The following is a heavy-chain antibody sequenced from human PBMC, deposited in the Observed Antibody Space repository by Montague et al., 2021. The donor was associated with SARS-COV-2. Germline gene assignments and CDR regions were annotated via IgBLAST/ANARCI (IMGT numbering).Heavy chain of an antibody. CDR1: GGSISSSSYY. J-gene: IGHJ4*02. Sequence: SETLSLTCTVSGGSISSSSYYWGWIRQPPGKGLEWIGNIYYSGSTYYNPSLKSRVTMSVDTSKNQFSLKLSSVTAADTAVYYCAGGYGSGSYSSWGQGTLVTVSS. CDR2: IYYSGST. D-gene: IGHD3-10*01. CDR3: AGGYGSGSYSS. V-gene: IGHV4-39*01.